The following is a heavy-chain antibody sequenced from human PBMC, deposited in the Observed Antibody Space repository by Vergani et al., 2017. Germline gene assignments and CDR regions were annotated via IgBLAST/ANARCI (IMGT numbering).Heavy chain of an antibody. D-gene: IGHD4-11*01. J-gene: IGHJ4*02. Sequence: EVQLVESGGGLVKPGGSPRLSCAASGFTFSSYSMNWVRQAPGKGLEWVSSISSSSSYIYYAVSVKGRFTISRDNAKNSLYLQMNSLRAEDTAVYYCARDLNYATVTTADYWGQGTLVTVSS. CDR3: ARDLNYATVTTADY. CDR1: GFTFSSYS. V-gene: IGHV3-21*01. CDR2: ISSSSSYI.